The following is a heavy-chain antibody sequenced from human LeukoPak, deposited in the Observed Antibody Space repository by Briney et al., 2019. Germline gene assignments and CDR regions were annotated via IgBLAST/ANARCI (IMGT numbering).Heavy chain of an antibody. V-gene: IGHV4-4*07. D-gene: IGHD3-16*01. J-gene: IGHJ6*03. CDR1: GGSISGYV. CDR3: ARAGDFARNQRTYYMDV. Sequence: SETLSLTCTVFGGSISGYVWSWIRQPAGKGLEWIGRIYSSGTTNYNPSLKSRVTMSVDTSKNQFSLKVRSVTAADTAVFYCARAGDFARNQRTYYMDVWGKGTTVTVSS. CDR2: IYSSGTT.